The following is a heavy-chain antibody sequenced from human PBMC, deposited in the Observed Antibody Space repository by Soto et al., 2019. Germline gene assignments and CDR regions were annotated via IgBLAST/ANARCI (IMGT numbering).Heavy chain of an antibody. D-gene: IGHD2-21*02. CDR1: GGSIRSSSYF. Sequence: QLQLQESGPGLVKPSETLSLTCTVSGGSIRSSSYFWGWIRQPPGKGLEWIGSIYYRGNTYYNPSHKSRVSSSVDTSKNQFSLKLSSVTAAATAVYYCARHPSDFWFDPWGQGTLVTVSS. J-gene: IGHJ5*02. CDR3: ARHPSDFWFDP. V-gene: IGHV4-39*01. CDR2: IYYRGNT.